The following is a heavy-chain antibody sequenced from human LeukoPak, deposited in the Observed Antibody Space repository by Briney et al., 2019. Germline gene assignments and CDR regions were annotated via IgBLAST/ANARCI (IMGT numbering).Heavy chain of an antibody. J-gene: IGHJ4*02. D-gene: IGHD6-13*01. V-gene: IGHV4-34*01. Sequence: PSETLSLTCAVYGGSFSGYYWSWIRQPPGKGLEWIGEINHSGSTNYNPSLKSRVTISVDTSKNQFSLKLSSVTAADTAVYYCARGGGEAAGTWRYFDYWGQGTLVIVSS. CDR2: INHSGST. CDR1: GGSFSGYY. CDR3: ARGGGEAAGTWRYFDY.